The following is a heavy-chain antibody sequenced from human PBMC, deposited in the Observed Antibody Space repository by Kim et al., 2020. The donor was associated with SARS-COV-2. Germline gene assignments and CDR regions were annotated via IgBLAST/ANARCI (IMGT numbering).Heavy chain of an antibody. J-gene: IGHJ4*02. CDR2: IIPIFGTA. CDR1: GGTFSSYA. Sequence: SVKVSCKASGGTFSSYAISWVRQAPGQRLEWMGGIIPIFGTANYAQKFQGRVTITADESTSTAYMELSSLRSEDTAVYYCYITFGGVIVDYWGQGTLVTVSS. V-gene: IGHV1-69*13. D-gene: IGHD3-16*02. CDR3: YITFGGVIVDY.